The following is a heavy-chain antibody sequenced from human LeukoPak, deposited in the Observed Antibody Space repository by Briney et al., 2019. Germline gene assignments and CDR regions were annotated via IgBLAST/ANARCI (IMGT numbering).Heavy chain of an antibody. Sequence: GASVKVSCKASGGTFSSYAISWVRQAPGQGLEWMGGIIPIFGTANYAQKFQGRVTITTDESTSTAYMELSSLRSEDTAVYYCARDGLSYFGDQDYYYYMDAWGKGTTVTVSS. V-gene: IGHV1-69*05. J-gene: IGHJ6*03. CDR2: IIPIFGTA. D-gene: IGHD3-10*01. CDR3: ARDGLSYFGDQDYYYYMDA. CDR1: GGTFSSYA.